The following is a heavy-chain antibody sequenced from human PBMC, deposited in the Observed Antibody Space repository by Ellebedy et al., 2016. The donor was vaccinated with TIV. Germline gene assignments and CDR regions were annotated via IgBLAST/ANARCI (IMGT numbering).Heavy chain of an antibody. Sequence: GGSLRLXXAASGFTFSSYSMNWVRQAPGKGLEWVSSISSSSSYIYYADSVKGRFTISRDNAKNSLYLQMNSLRAEDTAVYYCARGRVVARFDPWGQGTLVTVSS. V-gene: IGHV3-21*01. CDR1: GFTFSSYS. CDR2: ISSSSSYI. CDR3: ARGRVVARFDP. J-gene: IGHJ5*02. D-gene: IGHD2-15*01.